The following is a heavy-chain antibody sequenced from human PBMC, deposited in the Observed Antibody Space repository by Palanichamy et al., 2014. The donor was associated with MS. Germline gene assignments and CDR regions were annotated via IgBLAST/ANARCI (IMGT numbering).Heavy chain of an antibody. CDR3: VRQGPSFHAFDI. CDR2: IDPSDNFT. CDR1: GYDFSDYW. Sequence: EVQLVQSGAEVKKPGESLRISCKGSGYDFSDYWISWLRRMPGKGLEWMGTIDPSDNFTNYSPSFQGHVSISVDKAIRTTYLQWSSLKASDTTIYYCVRQGPSFHAFDIWGQGTMVTVSS. J-gene: IGHJ3*02. D-gene: IGHD3-16*01. V-gene: IGHV5-10-1*03.